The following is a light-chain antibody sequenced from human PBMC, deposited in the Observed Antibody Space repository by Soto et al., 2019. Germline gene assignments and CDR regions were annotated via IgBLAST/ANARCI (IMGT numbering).Light chain of an antibody. J-gene: IGKJ4*01. V-gene: IGKV4-1*01. CDR1: QSVLYSSNNKNF. CDR3: QQYHSSPLT. CDR2: WAS. Sequence: DIVMTQSPDSLAVSLGERATINCKSSQSVLYSSNNKNFLAWYQQKPGHPPKLLFYWASTRESGVPDRFGGSGSGTDFTLTISSLQAEDVAVYFCQQYHSSPLTFGGGTRVEIK.